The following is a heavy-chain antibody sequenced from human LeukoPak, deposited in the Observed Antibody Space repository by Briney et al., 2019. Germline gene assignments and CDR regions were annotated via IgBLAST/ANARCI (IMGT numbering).Heavy chain of an antibody. D-gene: IGHD3-22*01. CDR2: FDPEDGET. J-gene: IGHJ3*02. V-gene: IGHV1-24*01. CDR1: GYTLTELS. Sequence: ASVKVSCKVSGYTLTELSMHWVRQAPGKGLEWMGGFDPEDGETIYAQKFQGRVTMTEDTSTDTAYMELSSLRSEDTAVYYCARDRHWGYYYDSSDNGGDAFDIWGQGTMVTVSS. CDR3: ARDRHWGYYYDSSDNGGDAFDI.